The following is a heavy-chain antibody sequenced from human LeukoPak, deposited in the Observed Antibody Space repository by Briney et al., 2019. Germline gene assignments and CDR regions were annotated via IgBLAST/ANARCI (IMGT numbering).Heavy chain of an antibody. CDR2: IYYSGRT. V-gene: IGHV4-59*08. CDR3: ARLPQYDSGSYYYYYGMDV. CDR1: GGSISSYY. Sequence: SETLSLTCTVSGGSISSYYWSWIRQPPGKGLEWIGYIYYSGRTNYNPSLKSRVTISVDTSKNQFSLKLSSVTAADTAVYYCARLPQYDSGSYYYYYGMDVWGQGTTVTVSS. J-gene: IGHJ6*02. D-gene: IGHD1-26*01.